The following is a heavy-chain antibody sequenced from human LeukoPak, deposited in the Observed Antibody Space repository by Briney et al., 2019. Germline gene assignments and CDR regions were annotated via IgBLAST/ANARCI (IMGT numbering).Heavy chain of an antibody. CDR3: ARDGQGYYDILTGYYDY. CDR2: ISSSSSYI. CDR1: RFTFSSYS. J-gene: IGHJ4*02. Sequence: PGGSLRLSCAASRFTFSSYSMNWVRQAPGKGLEWVSSISSSSSYIYYADSVKGRFTISRDNAKNSLYLQMNSLRAEDTAVYYCARDGQGYYDILTGYYDYWGQGTLVTVSS. V-gene: IGHV3-21*01. D-gene: IGHD3-9*01.